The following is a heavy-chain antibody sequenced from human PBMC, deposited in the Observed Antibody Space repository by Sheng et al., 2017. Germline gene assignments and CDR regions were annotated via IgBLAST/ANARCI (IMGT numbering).Heavy chain of an antibody. J-gene: IGHJ3*02. CDR3: ATSFFIGVTHEGDAFDI. CDR1: GQNFTTSA. CDR2: IIPMFGTP. D-gene: IGHD2-21*02. V-gene: IGHV1-69*05. Sequence: QVQLVQSGPEVRKPGSSVKVSCRVSGQNFTTSAISWVRQAPGQGLEWMGGIIPMFGTPDYAQKFQGKITITTDESTSTAYMELSRLRSEDTAMFYCATSFFIGVTHEGDAFDIWGQGTLVIVSS.